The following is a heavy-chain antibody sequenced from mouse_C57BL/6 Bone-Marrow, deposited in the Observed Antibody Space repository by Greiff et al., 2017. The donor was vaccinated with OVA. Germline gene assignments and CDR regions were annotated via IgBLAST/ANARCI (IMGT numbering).Heavy chain of an antibody. CDR2: IYPGDGDT. Sequence: VQLQQSGPELVKPGASVKISCKASGYAFSSSWMNWVKQRPGKGLEWIGRIYPGDGDTNYNGKFKGKATLTADKSSSTAYMQLSSLTSEDSAVYFCARRGDGYYVWYFDVWGTGTTVTVSS. J-gene: IGHJ1*03. D-gene: IGHD2-3*01. CDR3: ARRGDGYYVWYFDV. V-gene: IGHV1-82*01. CDR1: GYAFSSSW.